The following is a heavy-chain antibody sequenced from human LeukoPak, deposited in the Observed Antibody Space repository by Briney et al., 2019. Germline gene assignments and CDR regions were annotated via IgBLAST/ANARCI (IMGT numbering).Heavy chain of an antibody. D-gene: IGHD6-13*01. CDR3: ARSSSSWYYFDY. Sequence: ASVTVSCKASGGTCSSYAISWVRQAPGQGLEWMGGIIPIFGTANYAQKFQGRVTITADESTSTAYMELSSLRSEDTAVYYCARSSSSWYYFDYWGQGTLVTVSS. CDR1: GGTCSSYA. CDR2: IIPIFGTA. J-gene: IGHJ4*02. V-gene: IGHV1-69*01.